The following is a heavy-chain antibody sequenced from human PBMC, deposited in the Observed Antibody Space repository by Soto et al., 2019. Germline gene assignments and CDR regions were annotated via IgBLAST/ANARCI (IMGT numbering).Heavy chain of an antibody. D-gene: IGHD2-2*01. V-gene: IGHV4-39*01. CDR3: AREKDILVVPAATPGASHI. Sequence: SETLSLTCTVSGGSISSSSYYWGWIRQPPGKGLEWIGSIYYSGSTYYNPSLKSRVTISVDTSKNQFSLKLSSVTAADTAVYYCAREKDILVVPAATPGASHIWCQGPMVTVSS. CDR2: IYYSGST. CDR1: GGSISSSSYY. J-gene: IGHJ3*02.